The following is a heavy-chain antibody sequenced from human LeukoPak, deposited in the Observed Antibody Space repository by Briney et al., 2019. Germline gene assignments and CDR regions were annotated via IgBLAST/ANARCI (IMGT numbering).Heavy chain of an antibody. V-gene: IGHV4-34*01. CDR1: GGSISSYY. Sequence: SETLSLTCTVSGGSISSYYWSWIRQPPGKGLEWIGEINHSGSTNYNPSLKSRVTISVDTSKNQFSLKLSSVTAADTAVYYCARGSLLMVRGAINWFDPWGQGTLVTVSS. D-gene: IGHD3-10*01. J-gene: IGHJ5*02. CDR2: INHSGST. CDR3: ARGSLLMVRGAINWFDP.